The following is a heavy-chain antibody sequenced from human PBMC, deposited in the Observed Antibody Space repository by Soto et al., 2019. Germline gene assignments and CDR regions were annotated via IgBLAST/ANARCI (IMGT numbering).Heavy chain of an antibody. D-gene: IGHD6-13*01. CDR2: ISSSSTI. V-gene: IGHV3-48*01. Sequence: PGGSLRLSCAASGFTFSSYSMNWVRQAPGKGLEWVSYISSSSTIYYADSVKGRFTISRDNAKNSLYLQMNSLRAEDTAVYYCARHPERIAQIGWFGPWGQGTPVTVSS. J-gene: IGHJ5*02. CDR1: GFTFSSYS. CDR3: ARHPERIAQIGWFGP.